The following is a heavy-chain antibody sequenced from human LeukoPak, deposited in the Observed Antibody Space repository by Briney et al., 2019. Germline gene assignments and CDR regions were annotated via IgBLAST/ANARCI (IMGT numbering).Heavy chain of an antibody. CDR2: INHSGST. D-gene: IGHD3-10*01. V-gene: IGHV4-34*01. CDR3: ARGRIAMVRGVIGPFDY. Sequence: SETLSLTCAVYGGSFSGYYWSWIRQPPGKGLEWIGEINHSGSTNYNPSLKRRVTISVDTSKNQFSLKLSSVTAADTAVYYCARGRIAMVRGVIGPFDYWGQGTLVTVSS. J-gene: IGHJ4*02. CDR1: GGSFSGYY.